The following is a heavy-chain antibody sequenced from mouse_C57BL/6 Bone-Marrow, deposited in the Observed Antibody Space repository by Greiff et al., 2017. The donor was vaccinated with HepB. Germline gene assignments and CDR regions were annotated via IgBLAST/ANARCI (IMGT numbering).Heavy chain of an antibody. J-gene: IGHJ2*01. V-gene: IGHV5-4*03. Sequence: EVKVEESGGGLVKPGGSLKLSCAASGFTFSSYAMSWVRQTPEKRLEWVATISDGGSYTYYPDNVKGRFTISRDNAKNNLYLQMSHLKSEDTAMYYCARAFYYYGSRFFDYWGQGTTLTVSS. CDR2: ISDGGSYT. CDR3: ARAFYYYGSRFFDY. D-gene: IGHD1-1*01. CDR1: GFTFSSYA.